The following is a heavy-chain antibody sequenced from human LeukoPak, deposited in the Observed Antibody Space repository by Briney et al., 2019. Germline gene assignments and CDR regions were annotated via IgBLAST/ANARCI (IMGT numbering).Heavy chain of an antibody. V-gene: IGHV4-4*07. J-gene: IGHJ4*02. Sequence: SETLSLTCTVSGGSISSYYWSWIRQPAGKGLEWIGRIYTSGSTNYNPSLKSRVTISVDTSKNQFSLKLSSVTAADTAVYYCARGRHSYYYDSSGYYLDYFDYWGQGTLVTVSS. CDR2: IYTSGST. CDR3: ARGRHSYYYDSSGYYLDYFDY. D-gene: IGHD3-22*01. CDR1: GGSISSYY.